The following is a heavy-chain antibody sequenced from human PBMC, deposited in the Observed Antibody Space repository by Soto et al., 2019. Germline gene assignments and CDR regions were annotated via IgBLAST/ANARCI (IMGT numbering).Heavy chain of an antibody. V-gene: IGHV3-23*01. CDR2: ISGTAGNT. J-gene: IGHJ4*02. CDR1: GFTFTSCA. CDR3: AKGDWDYIAGHFDY. D-gene: IGHD1-7*01. Sequence: GGSLRLSCAASGFTFTSCAMSWVRQAPGKGLEWVSAISGTAGNTYHADSVKGRFPISRDISKNTLYLQMNSLRAEDTAVYYCAKGDWDYIAGHFDYWGQGTLVTVSS.